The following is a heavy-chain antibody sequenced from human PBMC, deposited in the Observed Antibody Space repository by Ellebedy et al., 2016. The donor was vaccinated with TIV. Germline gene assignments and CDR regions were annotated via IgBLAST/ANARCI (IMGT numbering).Heavy chain of an antibody. CDR2: ISWNSGSI. J-gene: IGHJ4*02. Sequence: SLKISXAASGFTFDDYAMHWVRQAPGKGLEWVSGISWNSGSIGYADSVKGRFTISRDNAKNSLYLQMNSLRAEDTAVYYCARASGSYSFDYWGQGTLVTVSS. CDR3: ARASGSYSFDY. D-gene: IGHD1-26*01. V-gene: IGHV3-9*01. CDR1: GFTFDDYA.